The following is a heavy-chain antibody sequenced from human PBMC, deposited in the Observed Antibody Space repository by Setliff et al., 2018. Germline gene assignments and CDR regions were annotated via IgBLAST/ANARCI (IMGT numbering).Heavy chain of an antibody. V-gene: IGHV4-59*12. J-gene: IGHJ5*02. CDR3: ARDPFRNYDTAPVWFDP. Sequence: SETLSLTCTVSDGSISTYYWSWIRQPPGKRLEWIGFIHHSGSTHYNPSLKSRVTISVDTSKNQFSLKLSSVTAADTAVYYCARDPFRNYDTAPVWFDPWGQGTLVTVSS. CDR2: IHHSGST. D-gene: IGHD3-22*01. CDR1: DGSISTYY.